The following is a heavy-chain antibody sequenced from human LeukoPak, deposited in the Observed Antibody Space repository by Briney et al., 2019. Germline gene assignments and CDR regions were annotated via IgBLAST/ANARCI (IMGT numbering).Heavy chain of an antibody. CDR3: ATMPSIAATSRGRFVY. CDR2: MSGSGATT. V-gene: IGHV3-23*01. CDR1: GFTFSNAW. J-gene: IGHJ4*02. D-gene: IGHD6-13*01. Sequence: GGSLRLSCAASGFTFSNAWMSWVRQAPGHGLEWISAMSGSGATTYYADSVKGRVTISRDISKNTLYLQMNSLRAEDTAVYYCATMPSIAATSRGRFVYWGQGTLVTVSS.